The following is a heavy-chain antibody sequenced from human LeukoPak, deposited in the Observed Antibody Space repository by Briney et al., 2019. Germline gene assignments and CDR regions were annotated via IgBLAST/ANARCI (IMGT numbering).Heavy chain of an antibody. J-gene: IGHJ4*02. CDR1: GGSISSSYY. CDR3: ARGPMYSSSWYKADYYFDY. Sequence: PSETLSLTCTVSGGSISSSYYWSWIRQPPGKGLEWIGYIYYSGSTNYNPSLKSRVTISVDTSKNQFSLKLSSVTAADTAVYYCARGPMYSSSWYKADYYFDYWGQGTLVTVSS. V-gene: IGHV4-61*01. D-gene: IGHD6-13*01. CDR2: IYYSGST.